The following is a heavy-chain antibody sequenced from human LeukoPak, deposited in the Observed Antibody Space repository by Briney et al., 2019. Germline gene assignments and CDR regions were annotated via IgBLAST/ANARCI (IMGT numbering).Heavy chain of an antibody. CDR3: ARVVQFYFDY. Sequence: SQTLSLTCAISGDSVSSNSGAWIWIRQSPSRGLEWLGRSYYRSKWYNDYAASVKSRISIKPDTSTNQFSLQLNSVTPEDTAVYYCARVVQFYFDYWGQGTLVTVSS. J-gene: IGHJ4*02. V-gene: IGHV6-1*01. CDR1: GDSVSSNSGA. CDR2: SYYRSKWYN.